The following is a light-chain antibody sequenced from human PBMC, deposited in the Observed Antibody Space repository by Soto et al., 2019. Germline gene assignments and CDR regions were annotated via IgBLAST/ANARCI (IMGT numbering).Light chain of an antibody. V-gene: IGKV3-20*01. CDR3: QQHVPSEWT. CDR1: QSLSGNF. CDR2: GVS. Sequence: EIVLTQSPGTLSLSPGERATLSCRASQSLSGNFLAWYQQKPGQSPRLLIYGVSSRATGIPDRFSGSGSGTDFTLTISRLEPEDFAVYYCQQHVPSEWTFGQGTKVEI. J-gene: IGKJ1*01.